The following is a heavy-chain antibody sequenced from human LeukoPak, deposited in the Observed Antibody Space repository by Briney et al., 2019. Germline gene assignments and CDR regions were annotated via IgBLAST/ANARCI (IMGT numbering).Heavy chain of an antibody. J-gene: IGHJ5*02. CDR1: GYTFTGYY. CDR2: INPNSGGT. D-gene: IGHD3-3*01. Sequence: ASVKVSCKASGYTFTGYYMHWVRQAPGQGLEWMGWINPNSGGTNYAQKFQGRVTMTRDTSISTAYMELSRLRSDDTAVYYCARGRVTIPGVVTLRGEFDPWGQGTLVTVSS. V-gene: IGHV1-2*02. CDR3: ARGRVTIPGVVTLRGEFDP.